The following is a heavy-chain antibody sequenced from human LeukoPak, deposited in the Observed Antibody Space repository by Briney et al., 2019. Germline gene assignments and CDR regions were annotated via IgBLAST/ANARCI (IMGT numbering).Heavy chain of an antibody. V-gene: IGHV3-23*01. D-gene: IGHD4-23*01. J-gene: IGHJ4*01. CDR3: AKSVVAGVYGGFDY. CDR1: RFTLSNYA. Sequence: PGGSLRLSCAASRFTLSNYAMSWVRQAPGKGLEWVSAITGSGGTTYYADSVKGRFTISRDNSKNTLYLQMNSLRAEDTAVYYCAKSVVAGVYGGFDYWGQGTLVTVSS. CDR2: ITGSGGTT.